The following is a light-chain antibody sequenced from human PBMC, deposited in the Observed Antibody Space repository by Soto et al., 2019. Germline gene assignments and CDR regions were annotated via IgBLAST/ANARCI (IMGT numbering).Light chain of an antibody. J-gene: IGKJ2*01. CDR1: QSVLYSSNNKHY. CDR3: QQYYSSPYT. Sequence: IVMTQSPDSLAVSVGEMATINCKSSQSVLYSSNNKHYLAWYQQKPGQPPKLVIYWASTRQSGVPDRFSGSGSGTDFTLNVSRLQAEDVAVYYCQQYYSSPYTFGQGTKLEIK. V-gene: IGKV4-1*01. CDR2: WAS.